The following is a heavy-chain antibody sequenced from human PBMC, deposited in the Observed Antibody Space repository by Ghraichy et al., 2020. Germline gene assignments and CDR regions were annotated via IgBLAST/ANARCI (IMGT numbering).Heavy chain of an antibody. D-gene: IGHD6-19*01. V-gene: IGHV3-23*01. J-gene: IGHJ4*02. CDR1: GFTFSNYA. CDR3: ARGGWTSFDY. CDR2: ITNSGGGT. Sequence: GESLNISCVASGFTFSNYAMSWVRQAPGKGLEWVSTITNSGGGTYYADSVKGRFTISRDNSKNTLYLQMNSLRAEDTALYYCARGGWTSFDYWGQGTLVTVSS.